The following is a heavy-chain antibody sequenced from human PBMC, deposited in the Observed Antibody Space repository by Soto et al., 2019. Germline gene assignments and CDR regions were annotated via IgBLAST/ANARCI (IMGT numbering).Heavy chain of an antibody. Sequence: ASVKVSFKDSGSTFTCYYMHLVRQAPGQGLEWMGWNNPNSGGKNYAQKFQGRVTMTTDTSISTAYMELSRLRSDDTAVYYCARERYYDSTYYYGMDVWGQGTAVTVSS. D-gene: IGHD3-22*01. CDR1: GSTFTCYY. V-gene: IGHV1-2*02. J-gene: IGHJ6*02. CDR2: NNPNSGGK. CDR3: ARERYYDSTYYYGMDV.